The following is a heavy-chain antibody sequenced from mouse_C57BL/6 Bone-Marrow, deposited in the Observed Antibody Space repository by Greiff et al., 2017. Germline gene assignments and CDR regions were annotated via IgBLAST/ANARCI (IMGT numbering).Heavy chain of an antibody. J-gene: IGHJ2*01. CDR2: IYPGSGNT. Sequence: QVQLQQSGAELVRPGASVKLSCKASGYTFSDYYINWVKQRPGQGLEWIARIYPGSGNTYYNEKFKGKATLTAEKSSSTAYMQLSSLTSEDSAVYFCARSGGLVARYWGQGTTLTVSS. CDR3: ARSGGLVARY. D-gene: IGHD1-1*01. V-gene: IGHV1-76*01. CDR1: GYTFSDYY.